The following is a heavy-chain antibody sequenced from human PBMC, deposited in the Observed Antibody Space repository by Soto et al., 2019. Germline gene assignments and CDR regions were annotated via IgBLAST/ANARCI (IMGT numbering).Heavy chain of an antibody. CDR2: IKQDGSEK. J-gene: IGHJ6*02. Sequence: GGSLRLSCAASGFTFSSYWMSWVRQAPGKGLEWVANIKQDGSEKYYVDSVKGRFTISRDNAKNSLYLQMNSLRAEDTAVYYCARSSGGSTYYYYGMDVWGQGTTVTVSS. D-gene: IGHD1-26*01. CDR3: ARSSGGSTYYYYGMDV. V-gene: IGHV3-7*03. CDR1: GFTFSSYW.